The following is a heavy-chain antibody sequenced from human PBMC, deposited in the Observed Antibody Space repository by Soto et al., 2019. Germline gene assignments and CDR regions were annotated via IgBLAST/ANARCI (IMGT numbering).Heavy chain of an antibody. CDR3: ARGHSGSYSGFDY. Sequence: GASVKVSCKASGYTFTGYYMHWVRQAPGQGLEWMGWINPNSGGTNYAQKFQGWVTMTRDTSISTAYMELSRLRSEDTAVYYCARGHSGSYSGFDYWGQGTLVTVSS. V-gene: IGHV1-2*04. J-gene: IGHJ4*02. D-gene: IGHD1-26*01. CDR1: GYTFTGYY. CDR2: INPNSGGT.